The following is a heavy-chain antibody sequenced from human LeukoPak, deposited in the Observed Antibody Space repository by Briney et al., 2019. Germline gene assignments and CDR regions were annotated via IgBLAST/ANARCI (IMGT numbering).Heavy chain of an antibody. V-gene: IGHV4-30-2*01. CDR3: ARGWVRVLLWFGPHWFDP. CDR2: IYHSGST. Sequence: LQTLSLTCTVSGGSISSGGYYWSWIRQPPGKGLEWIGYIYHSGSTYYNPSLKSRVTISVDRSKNQFSLKLSSVTAADTAVHYCARGWVRVLLWFGPHWFDPWGQGTLVTVSS. CDR1: GGSISSGGYY. D-gene: IGHD3-10*01. J-gene: IGHJ5*02.